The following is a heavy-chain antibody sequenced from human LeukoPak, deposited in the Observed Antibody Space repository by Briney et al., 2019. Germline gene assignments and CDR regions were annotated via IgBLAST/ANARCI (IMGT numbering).Heavy chain of an antibody. CDR2: IYYSGST. V-gene: IGHV4-59*08. Sequence: SETLSLTCTVSGGSISSYYWSWIRQPPGKGLEWIGYIYYSGSTNYNPSLKSRVTISVDTSKNQFSLKLSSVTAADTAVYYCARAGSVTTIYWGQGTLVTVSS. CDR1: GGSISSYY. CDR3: ARAGSVTTIY. J-gene: IGHJ4*02. D-gene: IGHD4-11*01.